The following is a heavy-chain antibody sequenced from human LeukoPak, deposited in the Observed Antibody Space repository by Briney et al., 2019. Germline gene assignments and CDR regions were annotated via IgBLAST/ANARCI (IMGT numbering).Heavy chain of an antibody. CDR1: GFTFSSYS. J-gene: IGHJ5*02. D-gene: IGHD6-19*01. Sequence: GGSLRLSCAASGFTFSSYSMNWVRQAPGKGLEWVSSISSSNNYIYYADSVKGRFTISRDNAKNSLYLQMNSLRAEDTAVYYCARDPGVSGWYWGSSWGQGTLVTVSS. CDR2: ISSSNNYI. CDR3: ARDPGVSGWYWGSS. V-gene: IGHV3-21*01.